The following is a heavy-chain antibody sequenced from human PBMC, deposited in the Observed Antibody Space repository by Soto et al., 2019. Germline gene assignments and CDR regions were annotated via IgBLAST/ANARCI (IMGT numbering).Heavy chain of an antibody. CDR1: GYSFTSCA. CDR2: INTDSGTT. V-gene: IGHV1-3*04. D-gene: IGHD6-25*01. CDR3: VRDRAADWYLDL. Sequence: HVQVVQSGAEVKKPGASVRLSCKTSGYSFTSCALHWVRQAPGQGFEWMGWINTDSGTTKYSQKFQGRVTITRDASASTAYMELRSLSSEDTTIYYCVRDRAADWYLDLWGRGTLVTVSS. J-gene: IGHJ2*01.